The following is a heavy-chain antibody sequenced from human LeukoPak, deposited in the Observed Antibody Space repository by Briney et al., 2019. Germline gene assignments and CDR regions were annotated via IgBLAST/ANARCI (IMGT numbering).Heavy chain of an antibody. V-gene: IGHV1-8*01. CDR1: GHTFTSYD. CDR3: ARGPLDTFVPYYDFWSSYYYYGMDV. CDR2: MNPNSGNT. D-gene: IGHD3-3*01. Sequence: ASVKVSCKASGHTFTSYDINWVRQATGQGLEWMGWMNPNSGNTGYAQKFQGRVTMTRNTPISTAYMELSSLRSEDTAVYYCARGPLDTFVPYYDFWSSYYYYGMDVWGQGTTVTVSS. J-gene: IGHJ6*02.